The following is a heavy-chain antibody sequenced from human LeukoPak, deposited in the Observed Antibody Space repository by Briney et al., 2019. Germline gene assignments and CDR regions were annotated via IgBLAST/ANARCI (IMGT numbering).Heavy chain of an antibody. V-gene: IGHV3-30*18. CDR2: ISYDGSTK. CDR3: VKEFGGYAYGAYFDY. CDR1: GFTFSSYG. Sequence: GRSLRLSCAASGFTFSSYGMHWVRQAPGKGLEWVAVISYDGSTKFYEDSVKGRFTISRDNSKNTLFLQMNSLRAEDTAVYYCVKEFGGYAYGAYFDYWGRGTLVTVSS. J-gene: IGHJ4*02. D-gene: IGHD4/OR15-4a*01.